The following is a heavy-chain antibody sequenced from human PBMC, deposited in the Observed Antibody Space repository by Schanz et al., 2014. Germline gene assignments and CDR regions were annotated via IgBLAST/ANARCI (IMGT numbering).Heavy chain of an antibody. CDR1: GFTLSSYA. J-gene: IGHJ4*02. CDR2: ISYDGSNK. CDR3: ARESSNDIVLVPGAVFDH. Sequence: QVQLVESGGGVVQPGRSLRLSCAAYGFTLSSYAMHWVRQAPGKGLEWVAVISYDGSNKYYADSVKGRFTISRDNSKNTLYLQMNTLRPGDTAVYYCARESSNDIVLVPGAVFDHWGQGILVTVSS. D-gene: IGHD2-2*01. V-gene: IGHV3-30-3*01.